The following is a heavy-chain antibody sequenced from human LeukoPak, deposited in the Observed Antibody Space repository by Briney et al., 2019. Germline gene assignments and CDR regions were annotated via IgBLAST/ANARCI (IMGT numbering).Heavy chain of an antibody. CDR3: VRQMVGASFDY. J-gene: IGHJ4*02. V-gene: IGHV3-7*01. Sequence: GGSLRLSCAASGFTLSNYWMSWVRQAPGKGLEWVANIKQDGSETYYVDSVRGRFTFSRDNAENSVYLQVNSLRAEDAAIYYCVRQMVGASFDYWGQGTLVTVSS. CDR1: GFTLSNYW. CDR2: IKQDGSET. D-gene: IGHD1-26*01.